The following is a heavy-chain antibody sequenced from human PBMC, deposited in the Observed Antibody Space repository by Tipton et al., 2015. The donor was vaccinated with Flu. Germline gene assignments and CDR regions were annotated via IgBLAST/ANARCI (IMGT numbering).Heavy chain of an antibody. J-gene: IGHJ4*02. CDR1: GASVRSGSQY. Sequence: TLSLTCTVSGASVRSGSQYWSWIRQPPGKGLEWVGYVHYSGHSDYSPSLKSRVTISLDASQNQFSLKLSSVTAADTAVYYCARRRGDWEYYFDYWGQGTLVTVSP. D-gene: IGHD1-26*01. CDR3: ARRRGDWEYYFDY. CDR2: VHYSGHS. V-gene: IGHV4-61*01.